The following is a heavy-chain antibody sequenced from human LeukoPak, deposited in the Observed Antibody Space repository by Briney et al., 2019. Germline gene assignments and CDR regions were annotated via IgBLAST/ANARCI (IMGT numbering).Heavy chain of an antibody. CDR1: GYTFTGYY. J-gene: IGHJ4*02. CDR3: ARDQTPVGAGATDY. D-gene: IGHD1-26*01. CDR2: INPNSGGT. Sequence: ASVKVSCKASGYTFTGYYMHWVRQAPGQGLEWMGWINPNSGGTNYAQKFQGRVTMTRDTSISTAYMELSRLRSDDTAVYYCARDQTPVGAGATDYWGQGTLVTVSS. V-gene: IGHV1-2*02.